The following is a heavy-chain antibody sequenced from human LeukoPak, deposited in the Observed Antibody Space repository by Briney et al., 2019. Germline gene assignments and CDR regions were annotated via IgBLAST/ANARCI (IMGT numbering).Heavy chain of an antibody. V-gene: IGHV3-30-3*01. D-gene: IGHD3-10*01. CDR3: ARVFRITKTTGMDV. CDR1: GFTFSNYV. Sequence: GRSLRLSCVASGFTFSNYVMHWVRQAPGKGLEWVALISYDGSNENYADSVKGRFTISRDNSKNTLYLQMNNLRAEDTAVYYCARVFRITKTTGMDVWGQGTTVTVSS. CDR2: ISYDGSNE. J-gene: IGHJ6*02.